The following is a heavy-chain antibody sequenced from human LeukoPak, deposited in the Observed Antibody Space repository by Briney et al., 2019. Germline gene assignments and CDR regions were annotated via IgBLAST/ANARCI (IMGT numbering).Heavy chain of an antibody. CDR3: AKLWFGELAWFDP. D-gene: IGHD3-10*01. Sequence: GGSLRLSCGASGFTFSSYAMSWVRQAPGKGLEWVSAISGSGGSTYYADSVNGRFTISRDNSKNTLYLQMNSLRAEDTAVYYCAKLWFGELAWFDPWGQGTLVTVSS. J-gene: IGHJ5*02. V-gene: IGHV3-23*01. CDR2: ISGSGGST. CDR1: GFTFSSYA.